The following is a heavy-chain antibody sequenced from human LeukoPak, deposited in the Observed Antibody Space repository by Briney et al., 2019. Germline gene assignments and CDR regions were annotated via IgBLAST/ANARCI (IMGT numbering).Heavy chain of an antibody. CDR2: VHYSGTT. CDR3: ASGPPYSSSWTPYYFDY. D-gene: IGHD6-13*01. Sequence: SEILSLTCTVSDGSITNYDWSWVRQPPGKGLEFIGHVHYSGTTNYNPSLKSRVTISVDTSKNQFSLKLSSVTAADTAVYYCASGPPYSSSWTPYYFDYWGQGTLVTVSS. J-gene: IGHJ4*02. V-gene: IGHV4-59*08. CDR1: DGSITNYD.